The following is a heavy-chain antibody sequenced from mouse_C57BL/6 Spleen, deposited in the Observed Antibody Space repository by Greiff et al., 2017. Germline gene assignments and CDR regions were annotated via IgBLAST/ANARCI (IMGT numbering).Heavy chain of an antibody. CDR1: GFNIKDDY. J-gene: IGHJ2*01. D-gene: IGHD1-1*01. CDR3: TRAITTVVAFDY. Sequence: EVKLVESGAELVRPGASVKLSCTASGFNIKDDYMHWVKQRPEQGLEWIGWIDPENGDTEYASKFQGKATITADTSSNTAYLQLSSLTSEDTAVYYCTRAITTVVAFDYWGQGTTLTVSS. CDR2: IDPENGDT. V-gene: IGHV14-4*01.